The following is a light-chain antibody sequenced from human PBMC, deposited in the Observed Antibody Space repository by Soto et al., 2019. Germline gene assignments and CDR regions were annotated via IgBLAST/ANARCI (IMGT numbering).Light chain of an antibody. V-gene: IGLV1-47*02. CDR2: SNN. J-gene: IGLJ2*01. CDR1: SSNIGGTNY. Sequence: HSVLTQPPSASGTPGQKVFISCSGSSSNIGGTNYAYWYQQLPGAAPKLLMHSNNLRPSGVPERISGSKFGTAASLAISGLRSEDEAVYYCASWDDRLGAVIFGGGTKRTVL. CDR3: ASWDDRLGAVI.